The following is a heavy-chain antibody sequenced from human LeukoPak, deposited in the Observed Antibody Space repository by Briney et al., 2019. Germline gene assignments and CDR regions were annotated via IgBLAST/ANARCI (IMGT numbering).Heavy chain of an antibody. CDR1: GFTFSSYE. V-gene: IGHV3-48*03. D-gene: IGHD6-6*01. CDR2: ISSSGSTI. Sequence: GGSLRLSCAASGFTFSSYEMKWVRQAPGKGLEWVSYISSSGSTIYYADSVKGRFTISRDNAKNSLCLQMNSLRAEDTAVYYCTRESTAARFDYWGQGTLVTVSS. CDR3: TRESTAARFDY. J-gene: IGHJ4*02.